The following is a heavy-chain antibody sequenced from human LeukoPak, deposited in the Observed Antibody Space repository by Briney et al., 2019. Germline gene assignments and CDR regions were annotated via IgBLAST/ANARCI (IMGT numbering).Heavy chain of an antibody. J-gene: IGHJ6*02. CDR2: IYSDGRT. CDR1: GFTVSSNY. Sequence: GGSLRLSCAASGFTVSSNYMSWARQAPGKGLEWVSIIYSDGRTNYADSVEGRFTISRDIYRNTLYLQMNSLRAEDTALYYCARDAHYYAMDVWGQGTTVTVSS. V-gene: IGHV3-53*01. CDR3: ARDAHYYAMDV.